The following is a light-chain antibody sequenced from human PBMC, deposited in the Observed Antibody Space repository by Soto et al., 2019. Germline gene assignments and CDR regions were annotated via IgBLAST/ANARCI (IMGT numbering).Light chain of an antibody. CDR1: QSIGSW. CDR2: KAS. J-gene: IGKJ1*01. V-gene: IGKV1-5*03. Sequence: DIQMTQYPSTLSASVGDRVTITCRASQSIGSWLAWYQHKPGKAPNLLIYKASTLASGVPSRFSGSGSGTELTLTISSLQPDDFATYHCQQYYTYPVTFGQGTKLDIK. CDR3: QQYYTYPVT.